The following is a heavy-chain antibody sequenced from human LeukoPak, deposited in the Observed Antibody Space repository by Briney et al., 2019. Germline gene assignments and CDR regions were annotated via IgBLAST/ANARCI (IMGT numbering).Heavy chain of an antibody. CDR3: TRPVSLFYFDY. Sequence: GSLRLSCAASGFTVSSNYLSWVRPAPGKGLEWVSIIYIGGSTSYADSVKGRFTISRDNSKNTLYLQMNNLRAEDTPIYYCTRPVSLFYFDYWGKGTLVTVSS. CDR1: GFTVSSNY. D-gene: IGHD2-21*01. V-gene: IGHV3-53*01. J-gene: IGHJ4*02. CDR2: IYIGGST.